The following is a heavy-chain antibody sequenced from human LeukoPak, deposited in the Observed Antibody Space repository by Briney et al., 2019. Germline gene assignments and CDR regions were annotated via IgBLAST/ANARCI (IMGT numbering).Heavy chain of an antibody. CDR1: GGSFSGYY. D-gene: IGHD3-22*01. CDR3: ARTAPYITMIVVVPKVSWFDP. J-gene: IGHJ5*02. Sequence: PSETLSLTCAVYGGSFSGYYWSWIRQPPGKGLEWIGEINHSGSTNYNPSLKSRVAISVDTSKNQFSLKLSSVTAADTAVYYCARTAPYITMIVVVPKVSWFDPWGQGTLVTVSS. CDR2: INHSGST. V-gene: IGHV4-34*01.